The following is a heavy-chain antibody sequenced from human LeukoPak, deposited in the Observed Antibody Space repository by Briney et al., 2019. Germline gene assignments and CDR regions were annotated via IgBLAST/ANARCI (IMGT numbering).Heavy chain of an antibody. V-gene: IGHV3-7*01. CDR2: INQGGSDK. Sequence: GGSLRLSCAASGFTFSGHWMSWVGQARGKGVEWVANINQGGSDKYYVDSVKGRFTISRDNANNLLYLQMNSLRGEDTAVYYCTRDRSRAEDDWGQGTLVTVSS. CDR3: TRDRSRAEDD. J-gene: IGHJ4*02. CDR1: GFTFSGHW. D-gene: IGHD1-14*01.